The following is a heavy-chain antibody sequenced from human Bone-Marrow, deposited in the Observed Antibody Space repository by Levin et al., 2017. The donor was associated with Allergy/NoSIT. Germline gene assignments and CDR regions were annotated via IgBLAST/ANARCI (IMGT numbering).Heavy chain of an antibody. J-gene: IGHJ4*02. CDR2: IFSNDEK. CDR1: GFSINSDRMG. Sequence: SGPTLVKPTETLTLTCTVSGFSINSDRMGVSWIRQPPGKALEWLAQIFSNDEKSYSTSLKSRLSISRDTSKSQVVLNMTNMDPLDTGTYYCAGIVGWRKGFDSWGQGTLVTVSS. CDR3: AGIVGWRKGFDS. D-gene: IGHD2-15*01. V-gene: IGHV2-26*01.